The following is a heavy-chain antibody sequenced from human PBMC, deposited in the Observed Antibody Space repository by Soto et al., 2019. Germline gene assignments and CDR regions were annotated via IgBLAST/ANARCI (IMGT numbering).Heavy chain of an antibody. V-gene: IGHV1-69*05. CDR2: FIPIFGTA. J-gene: IGHJ4*02. D-gene: IGHD2-2*01. CDR3: AGAIGSRSWYFDY. CDR1: GGSFSSYG. Sequence: QVQLVQSGAEVKKPGSSVKVSCKASGGSFSSYGISWVRQAPGQGLEWMGGFIPIFGTANYAQKFQGRVTXIXDXXTSTACMELSSLRSEDTAVYYCAGAIGSRSWYFDYWGQGTLVTVSS.